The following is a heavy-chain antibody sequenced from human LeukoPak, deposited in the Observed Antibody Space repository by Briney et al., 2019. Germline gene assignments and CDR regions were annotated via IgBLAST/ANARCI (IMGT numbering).Heavy chain of an antibody. Sequence: PSETLSLTCTVAGGSINNAPYYWGWIRQPPGKGLEWIGSIYYTGNTYYNPSLKSRVTISVDTSKNHFSLTVISVTAADTAVFYCARQGDGSTEDHWGQGTLVTVSS. CDR2: IYYTGNT. J-gene: IGHJ4*02. D-gene: IGHD5-12*01. V-gene: IGHV4-39*01. CDR3: ARQGDGSTEDH. CDR1: GGSINNAPYY.